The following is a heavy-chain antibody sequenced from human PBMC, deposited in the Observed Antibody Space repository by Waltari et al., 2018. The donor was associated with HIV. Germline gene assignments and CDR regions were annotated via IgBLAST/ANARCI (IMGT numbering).Heavy chain of an antibody. Sequence: QVQLVQSGAEVKKPGASVKVSCKASGYTFTSYYMPWVRQAPGQGLEWMGIINPSGGSTSYAQKFQGRVTMTRDTSTSTVYMELSSLRSEDTAVYYCARSRGDSSGYGAFDIWGQGTMVTVSS. J-gene: IGHJ3*02. CDR2: INPSGGST. CDR1: GYTFTSYY. D-gene: IGHD3-22*01. CDR3: ARSRGDSSGYGAFDI. V-gene: IGHV1-46*03.